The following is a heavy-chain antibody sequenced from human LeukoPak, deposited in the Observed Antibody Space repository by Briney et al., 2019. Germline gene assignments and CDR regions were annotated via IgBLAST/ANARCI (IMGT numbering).Heavy chain of an antibody. J-gene: IGHJ3*02. D-gene: IGHD6-13*01. Sequence: PSETLSLTCTVSGGSISSYYWSWIRQPPGKGLEWIGYIYYSGSTNYNPSLKSRVTISVDTSKNQFSLKLSSVTAADTAVYYCARDGAAAGISYSAFDIWGQGTMVTVSS. CDR3: ARDGAAAGISYSAFDI. V-gene: IGHV4-59*01. CDR2: IYYSGST. CDR1: GGSISSYY.